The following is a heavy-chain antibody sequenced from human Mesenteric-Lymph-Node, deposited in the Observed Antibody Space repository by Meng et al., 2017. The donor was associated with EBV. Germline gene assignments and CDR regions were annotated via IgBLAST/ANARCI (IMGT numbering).Heavy chain of an antibody. CDR3: AKGGRQDGDYEAADY. CDR2: INPKTGGT. Sequence: QVRLVQSGGGVKKPGASVKVSCKASGYIFTGYYVLWRRQAPGQGLECMGWINPKTGGTRYVEKFQGRVTMTRDTSISTTYMELSRLRSDDTAVYYCAKGGRQDGDYEAADYWGQGTLVTVSS. CDR1: GYIFTGYY. V-gene: IGHV1-2*02. J-gene: IGHJ4*02. D-gene: IGHD2-21*01.